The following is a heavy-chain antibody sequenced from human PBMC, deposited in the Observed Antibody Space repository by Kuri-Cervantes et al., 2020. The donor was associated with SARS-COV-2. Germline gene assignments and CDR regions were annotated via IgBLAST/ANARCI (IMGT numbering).Heavy chain of an antibody. D-gene: IGHD3-22*01. CDR3: ARGNYYDSSGYFYYYGMDV. V-gene: IGHV3-72*01. J-gene: IGHJ6*02. Sequence: GESLKISCAASGFIFSGSALHWVRQASGRGLEWVGRTRNKANSYTTEYAASVKGRFTISRDDSKNSLYLQMNSLKTEDTAVYYCARGNYYDSSGYFYYYGMDVWGQGTTVTVSS. CDR1: GFIFSGSA. CDR2: TRNKANSYTT.